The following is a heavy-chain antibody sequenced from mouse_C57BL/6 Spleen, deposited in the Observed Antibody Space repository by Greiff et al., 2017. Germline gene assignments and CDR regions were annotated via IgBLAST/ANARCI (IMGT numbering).Heavy chain of an antibody. CDR1: GYSFTDYN. Sequence: VQLQQSGPELVKPGASVKISCKASGYSFTDYNMNWVKQSNGKSLEWIGVINPNYGTTSSNQKFKGKATLTVDQSSSTAYMQLNSLTSEDSAVYYCAREEDYDYVYYAMDYWGQGTSVTVSS. V-gene: IGHV1-39*01. D-gene: IGHD2-4*01. CDR2: INPNYGTT. J-gene: IGHJ4*01. CDR3: AREEDYDYVYYAMDY.